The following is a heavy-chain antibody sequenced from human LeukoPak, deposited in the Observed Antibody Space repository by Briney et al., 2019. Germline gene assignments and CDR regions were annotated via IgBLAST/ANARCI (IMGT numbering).Heavy chain of an antibody. J-gene: IGHJ3*02. V-gene: IGHV1-69*13. Sequence: SVKVSCKASGGTFSSYAISWVRQAPGQGLEGMGGIIPIFGTANYAQKFQGRVTITADESTSTAYMELSSLRSEDTAVYYCARESDLAGGAFDIWGQGTMVTVSS. CDR3: ARESDLAGGAFDI. D-gene: IGHD2-15*01. CDR1: GGTFSSYA. CDR2: IIPIFGTA.